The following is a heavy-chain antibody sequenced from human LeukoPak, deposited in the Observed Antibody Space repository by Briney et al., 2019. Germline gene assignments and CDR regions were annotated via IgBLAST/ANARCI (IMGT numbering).Heavy chain of an antibody. J-gene: IGHJ4*02. CDR3: AKDLIGSGSYYFDY. Sequence: GGSLRLSCAASGFTFSSYGMSWVRQAPGKGLEWVSSISGSGGSTYYADSVKGRFTISRDNSKNTLYLQMNSLRAEDTAVYYCAKDLIGSGSYYFDYWGQGTLVTVSS. CDR2: ISGSGGST. V-gene: IGHV3-23*01. CDR1: GFTFSSYG. D-gene: IGHD1-26*01.